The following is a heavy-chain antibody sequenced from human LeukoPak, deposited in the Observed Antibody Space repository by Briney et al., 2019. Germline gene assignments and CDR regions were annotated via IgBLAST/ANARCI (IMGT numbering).Heavy chain of an antibody. CDR3: ARSRAFNSGAFNP. V-gene: IGHV4-61*01. Sequence: SETLSLTCTVSGASFSSASYWSWIRQPPGKGVEWIAHIYNGVNTNYNPSLKSRVTISVDTSKNQFSLRLNSVTAADTAVYYCARSRAFNSGAFNPWGQGSLVTVSS. CDR1: GASFSSASY. D-gene: IGHD1-26*01. CDR2: IYNGVNT. J-gene: IGHJ5*02.